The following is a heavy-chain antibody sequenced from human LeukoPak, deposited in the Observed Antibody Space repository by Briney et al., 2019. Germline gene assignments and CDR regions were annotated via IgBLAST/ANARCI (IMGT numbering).Heavy chain of an antibody. CDR2: ISGSGGST. CDR1: GFTFSSSA. J-gene: IGHJ4*02. Sequence: RGSLRLSCAASGFTFSSSAISWVRQVPGKGLEWVSSISGSGGSTYYADSVKGRFTISRDNSKNTLYLQMNSLRAEDTAVYYCAKGPLLWDWGQGTLVTVSS. CDR3: AKGPLLWD. V-gene: IGHV3-23*01. D-gene: IGHD2/OR15-2a*01.